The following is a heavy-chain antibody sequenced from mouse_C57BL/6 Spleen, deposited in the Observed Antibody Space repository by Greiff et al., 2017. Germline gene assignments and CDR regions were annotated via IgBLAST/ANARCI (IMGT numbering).Heavy chain of an antibody. V-gene: IGHV1-82*01. J-gene: IGHJ4*01. CDR2: IYPGDGDT. CDR3: AAQATYAMDY. D-gene: IGHD3-2*02. CDR1: GYAFSSSW. Sequence: VKLMESGPELVKPGASVKISCKASGYAFSSSWMNWVKQRPGKGLEWIGRIYPGDGDTNYNGKFKGKATLTADKSSSTAYMQLSSLTSEDSAVYFCAAQATYAMDYWGQGTSVTVSS.